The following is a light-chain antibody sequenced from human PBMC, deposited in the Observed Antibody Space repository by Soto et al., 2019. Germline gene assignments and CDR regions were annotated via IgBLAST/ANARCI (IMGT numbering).Light chain of an antibody. J-gene: IGKJ1*01. CDR1: QSISSS. CDR3: QQYNTYLT. V-gene: IGKV1-5*01. Sequence: DIHMTQSPSTLSSSLGDRVTITFLASQSISSSLAWYQQKRGKAPKLLIYDASSLESGVPSRFSGSGSGTGFTLTISSLQPDDFATYYCQQYNTYLTFGQGTKVDIK. CDR2: DAS.